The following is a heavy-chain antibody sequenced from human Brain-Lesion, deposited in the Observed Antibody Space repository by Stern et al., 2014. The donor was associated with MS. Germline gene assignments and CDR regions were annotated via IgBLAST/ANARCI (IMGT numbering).Heavy chain of an antibody. CDR3: ARGRVVPGFQYYATDV. Sequence: VQLVQSGPGLVKPSQTLSLSCTVSGGSISSGGYYWSWIRQPAGKGLEWIGRIFNSGSTSYNPPLKSRVTISINTSKTQFSLRRNPRTAADTAVYYCARGRVVPGFQYYATDVWGQGTTVIVSS. CDR2: IFNSGST. V-gene: IGHV4-61*02. J-gene: IGHJ6*02. D-gene: IGHD2-2*01. CDR1: GGSISSGGYY.